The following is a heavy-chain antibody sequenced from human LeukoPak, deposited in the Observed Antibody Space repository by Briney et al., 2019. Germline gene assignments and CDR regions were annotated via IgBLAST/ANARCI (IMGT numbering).Heavy chain of an antibody. D-gene: IGHD3-22*01. V-gene: IGHV4-4*02. J-gene: IGHJ6*03. CDR2: ISHSGST. Sequence: SGTLSLTCAVSGGSISSSNWWSWVRQPPGKGLEWIGEISHSGSTNYNPSLKSRVTISVDKSKNQFSLKLSSVTAADTAVYYCARGEYDSSGYYYGYYYYYMDVWGKGTTVTVSS. CDR3: ARGEYDSSGYYYGYYYYYMDV. CDR1: GGSISSSNW.